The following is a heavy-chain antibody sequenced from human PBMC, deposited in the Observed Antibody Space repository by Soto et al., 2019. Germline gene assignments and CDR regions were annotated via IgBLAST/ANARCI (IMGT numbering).Heavy chain of an antibody. J-gene: IGHJ6*02. D-gene: IGHD1-26*01. Sequence: GGSLRLSCAASGFTFSSYAMHWVRQAPGKGLEWVAVISYDGSNKYYADSVKGRFTISRDNSKNTLYLQMNSLRAEDTAVYYCARDSGSYFYYYYYGMDVWGQGTTVTVSS. CDR2: ISYDGSNK. CDR1: GFTFSSYA. CDR3: ARDSGSYFYYYYYGMDV. V-gene: IGHV3-30-3*01.